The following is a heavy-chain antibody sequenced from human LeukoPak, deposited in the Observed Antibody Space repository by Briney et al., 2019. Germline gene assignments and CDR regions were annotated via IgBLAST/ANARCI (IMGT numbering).Heavy chain of an antibody. CDR2: IYSGGTT. CDR1: GFTVSGNH. Sequence: QPGGSLRLSCAASGFTVSGNHMTWVRQAPGKGLEWVSLIYSGGTTYYADSVKDRFTISRDNSKNTLYLQMSSLRAEDTAVYYCVKVGIGGGPGVGPYFDYWGQGTLVTVSS. J-gene: IGHJ4*02. V-gene: IGHV3-53*05. D-gene: IGHD2-21*01. CDR3: VKVGIGGGPGVGPYFDY.